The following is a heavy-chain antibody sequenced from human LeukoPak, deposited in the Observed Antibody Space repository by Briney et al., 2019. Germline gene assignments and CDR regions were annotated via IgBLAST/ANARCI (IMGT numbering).Heavy chain of an antibody. CDR2: ISYDGSNK. CDR3: AKDIDSSSSRVNV. V-gene: IGHV3-30-3*01. Sequence: GGSLRLSCAASGITFSSYAMHWVRQAPGKGLEWVAVISYDGSNKYYADSVKGRFTISRDNSKNTLYLQMNSLRAEDTALYYCAKDIDSSSSRVNVWGQGTTVTVSS. D-gene: IGHD6-13*01. J-gene: IGHJ6*02. CDR1: GITFSSYA.